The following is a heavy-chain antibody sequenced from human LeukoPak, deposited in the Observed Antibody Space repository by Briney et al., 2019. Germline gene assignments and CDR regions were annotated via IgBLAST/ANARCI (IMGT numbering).Heavy chain of an antibody. J-gene: IGHJ5*02. CDR1: GGSISSDQ. V-gene: IGHV4-59*01. Sequence: PSETLSLTCTVSGGSISSDQWSWLRQPPGKGLEWIGLIDYSGSTNYNASLKSRVTISIDTSKNRFSLRLSLVSAADTAVYYCARRRSSSSSFDPWGQGTLATVSS. CDR2: IDYSGST. CDR3: ARRRSSSSSFDP. D-gene: IGHD6-6*01.